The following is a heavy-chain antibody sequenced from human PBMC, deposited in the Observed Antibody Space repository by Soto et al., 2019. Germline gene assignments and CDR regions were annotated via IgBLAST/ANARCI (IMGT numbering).Heavy chain of an antibody. CDR2: ISGSGGST. CDR3: AKEGEYYYDSSGYYYRFFDY. CDR1: GFTFSSYA. Sequence: EVQLLESGGGLVQPGGSLRLSCAASGFTFSSYAMSWVRQAPGKGLEWVSAISGSGGSTYYADSVKGRFTISRDNSKNTLYLQMNSLRAEDTAVYYCAKEGEYYYDSSGYYYRFFDYWGQGTLVTVSS. V-gene: IGHV3-23*01. J-gene: IGHJ4*02. D-gene: IGHD3-22*01.